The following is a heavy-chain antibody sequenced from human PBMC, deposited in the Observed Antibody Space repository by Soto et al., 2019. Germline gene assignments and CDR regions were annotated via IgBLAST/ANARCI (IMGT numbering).Heavy chain of an antibody. CDR1: GFTFSSYA. CDR3: EKDRIQLWNYYFDY. D-gene: IGHD5-18*01. V-gene: IGHV3-23*01. J-gene: IGHJ4*02. CDR2: ISGSGGST. Sequence: EVQLLESGGGLVQPGGSLRLSCAASGFTFSSYAMSWVRQAPGKGLEWVSAISGSGGSTYYADSVKGRFTISRDNSKNTLYLQMNSLRAEDTAVYCCEKDRIQLWNYYFDYWGQGTLVTVSS.